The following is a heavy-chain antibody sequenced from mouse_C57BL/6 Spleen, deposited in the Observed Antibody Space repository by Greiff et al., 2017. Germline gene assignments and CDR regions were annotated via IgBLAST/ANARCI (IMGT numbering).Heavy chain of an antibody. CDR2: INYDGSST. Sequence: EVQLVESEGGLVQPGSSMTLSCTASGFTFSDYYMAWVRQVPEKGLEWVANINYDGSSTYYLDSLKSRFIISRDNAENILYLQMSSLKSEDTATEYCARGGGYWDYGVWGTGTTVTFAS. CDR3: ARGGGYWDYGV. V-gene: IGHV5-16*01. J-gene: IGHJ1*03. CDR1: GFTFSDYY.